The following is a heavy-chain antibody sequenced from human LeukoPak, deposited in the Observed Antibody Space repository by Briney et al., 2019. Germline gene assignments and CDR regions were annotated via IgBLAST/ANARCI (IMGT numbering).Heavy chain of an antibody. Sequence: GGSLRLSCAASGFTFSAYAMSWVRQAPGKGLEWVSGISDNGGYTDHADSVKGRFTISRDNSKNTLYLQMNSLRAEDTAKYYCARILSSAWYEGSDYWGQGTLVTVSS. CDR2: ISDNGGYT. V-gene: IGHV3-23*01. CDR3: ARILSSAWYEGSDY. J-gene: IGHJ4*02. CDR1: GFTFSAYA. D-gene: IGHD6-19*01.